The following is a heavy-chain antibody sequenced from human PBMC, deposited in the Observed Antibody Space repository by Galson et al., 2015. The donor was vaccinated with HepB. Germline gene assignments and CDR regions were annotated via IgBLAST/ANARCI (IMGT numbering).Heavy chain of an antibody. D-gene: IGHD3-3*01. V-gene: IGHV3-33*01. CDR2: IWYDGSKK. Sequence: SLRLSCAASGFIFTHYGMHWVRQAPGKGLEWAAVIWYDGSKKYYADSVKGRFTISRDNSKNTPYLQMNSLRAEDTAVYYCARGLIWSGPPYHYGLDVWGQGTTVTVSS. CDR1: GFIFTHYG. CDR3: ARGLIWSGPPYHYGLDV. J-gene: IGHJ6*02.